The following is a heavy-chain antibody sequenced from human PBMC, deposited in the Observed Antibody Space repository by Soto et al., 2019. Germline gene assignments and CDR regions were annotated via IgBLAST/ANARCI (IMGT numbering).Heavy chain of an antibody. CDR2: ISDSSGST. V-gene: IGHV3-23*01. CDR1: EFTFSSYV. D-gene: IGHD6-13*01. J-gene: IGHJ4*02. Sequence: GGSLILCYAASEFTFSSYVMSLVREAPGKGLEWVSAISDSSGSTYYADSEKGRCTISRDNFKNTLYLQMNSPRAEDTAVYYCAKPEIIAAAGTDYWGQGTLVTVSS. CDR3: AKPEIIAAAGTDY.